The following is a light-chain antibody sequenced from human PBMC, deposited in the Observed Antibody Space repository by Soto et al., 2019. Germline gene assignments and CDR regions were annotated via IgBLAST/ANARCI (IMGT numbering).Light chain of an antibody. CDR1: QSISRF. CDR3: QQAATFPWT. CDR2: GAS. J-gene: IGKJ1*01. V-gene: IGKV1-12*01. Sequence: DIQMTQSPSSVSASVGDRVTITCRASQSISRFLAWYQQKPGRAPSLLIYGASSVQSGVPSRFSGSGSGTDFILTISSLQPEDRATYYCQQAATFPWTFGQGTKVEIK.